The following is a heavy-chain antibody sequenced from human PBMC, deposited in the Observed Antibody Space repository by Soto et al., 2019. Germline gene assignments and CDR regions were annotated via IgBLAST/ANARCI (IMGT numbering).Heavy chain of an antibody. Sequence: VGSLRLSCAASGFTFSSYAMHWVRQAPGKGLEWVAVISYDGSNKYYADSVKGRFTISRDNSKNTLYLQMNSLRAEDTAVYYCARGRSCSSTSCYSPYYYGMDVWGQGTTVTVSS. D-gene: IGHD2-2*01. CDR1: GFTFSSYA. V-gene: IGHV3-30-3*01. CDR3: ARGRSCSSTSCYSPYYYGMDV. CDR2: ISYDGSNK. J-gene: IGHJ6*02.